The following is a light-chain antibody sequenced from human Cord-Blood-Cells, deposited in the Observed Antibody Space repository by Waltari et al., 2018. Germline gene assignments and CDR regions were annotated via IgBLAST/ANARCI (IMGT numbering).Light chain of an antibody. Sequence: QLVLTQSPSASASLGASVTLTSTLSSGHSSHALAWHPQQPEKGTRYLMKLNSDGSHSKGDGIPDRFSGSSSGAERYLTISSLQSEDEADYYCQTWGTGIQVFGGGTKLTVL. V-gene: IGLV4-69*01. CDR1: SGHSSHA. J-gene: IGLJ3*02. CDR2: LNSDGSH. CDR3: QTWGTGIQV.